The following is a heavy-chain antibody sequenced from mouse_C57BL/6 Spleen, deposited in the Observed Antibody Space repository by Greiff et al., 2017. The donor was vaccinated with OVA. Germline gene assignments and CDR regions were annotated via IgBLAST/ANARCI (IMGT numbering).Heavy chain of an antibody. Sequence: VKLQQPGAELVKPGASVKLSCKASGYTFTSYWMQWVKQRPGQGLEWIGEIDPSDSYTNYKQKFKGKATLTVDTSSSTAYMQLSSLTSEDSAVYYCAREATVVATRYFDVWGTGTTVTVSS. D-gene: IGHD1-1*01. J-gene: IGHJ1*03. V-gene: IGHV1-50*01. CDR3: AREATVVATRYFDV. CDR1: GYTFTSYW. CDR2: IDPSDSYT.